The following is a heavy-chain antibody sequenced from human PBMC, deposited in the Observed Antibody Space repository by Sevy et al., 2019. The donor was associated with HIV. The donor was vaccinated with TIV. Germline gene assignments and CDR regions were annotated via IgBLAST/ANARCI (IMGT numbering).Heavy chain of an antibody. V-gene: IGHV3-23*01. CDR2: ISGSGGST. J-gene: IGHJ4*02. CDR3: AKDPFGIKLVATTYFDY. D-gene: IGHD5-12*01. Sequence: GGSLRLSCAASGFTFSSYAMSWVRQAPGKGLEWVSAISGSGGSTYYADSVKGRFTISRDNSKNTLYLQMNSLRAEDTAVYYCAKDPFGIKLVATTYFDYWGQGTLVTVSS. CDR1: GFTFSSYA.